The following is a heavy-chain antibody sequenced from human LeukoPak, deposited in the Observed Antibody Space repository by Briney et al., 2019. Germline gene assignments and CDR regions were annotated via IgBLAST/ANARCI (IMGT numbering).Heavy chain of an antibody. Sequence: GGPLRLSCAASGFTFSDYYLSWIRQAPGKGLEWVSYISSSGTTIYYADSVRGRFTISRDSAKNSLYLQMNSLRAEDTAVYYCARITGDRSLYYFDNWGQGTLVTVSS. CDR1: GFTFSDYY. CDR2: ISSSGTTI. CDR3: ARITGDRSLYYFDN. J-gene: IGHJ4*02. D-gene: IGHD7-27*01. V-gene: IGHV3-11*01.